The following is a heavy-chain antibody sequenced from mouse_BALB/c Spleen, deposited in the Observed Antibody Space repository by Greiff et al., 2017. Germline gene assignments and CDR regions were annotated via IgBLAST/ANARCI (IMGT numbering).Heavy chain of an antibody. D-gene: IGHD1-1*01. Sequence: DVQLQESGAELVKPGASVKLSCTASCFNIKDTYMHWVKQRPEQGLEWIGRIDPANGNTKYDPKFQGKATITADTSSNTAYLQLSSLTSEDTAVYYCASSPTREFAYWGQGTLVTVSA. CDR2: IDPANGNT. J-gene: IGHJ3*01. CDR1: CFNIKDTY. V-gene: IGHV14-3*02. CDR3: ASSPTREFAY.